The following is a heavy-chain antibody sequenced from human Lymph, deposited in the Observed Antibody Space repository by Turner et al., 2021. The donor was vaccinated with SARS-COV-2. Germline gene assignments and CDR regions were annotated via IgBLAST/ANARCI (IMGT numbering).Heavy chain of an antibody. V-gene: IGHV1-2*04. CDR2: INPDSGGT. J-gene: IGHJ4*02. CDR1: GYTFTGYY. D-gene: IGHD3-10*01. CDR3: ARSRDLQSMVRGVDPFDY. Sequence: QVQLAQSGAEVKKPGASVTVSCKASGYTFTGYYMHWVRPAPGQGLECMGWINPDSGGTNYAQKFQGWVTMTRDTSISTAYMELSRLRSDDTAVYYCARSRDLQSMVRGVDPFDYWGQGTLVTVSS.